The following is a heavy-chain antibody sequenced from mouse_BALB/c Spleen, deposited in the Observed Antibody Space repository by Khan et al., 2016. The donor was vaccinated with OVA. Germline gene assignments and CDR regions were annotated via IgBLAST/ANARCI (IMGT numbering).Heavy chain of an antibody. CDR3: ARSTYRYAFVY. Sequence: EVQLVESGPSLVKPSQTLSLTCSVTGDSITSGYWNWIRKFPGNKLEYMGYIIYTGYTYYNPSLQSRISITRHTSTNQYYLQLNSVTDEDTATYYCARSTYRYAFVYWGQGTLVTVSA. J-gene: IGHJ3*01. CDR2: IIYTGYT. CDR1: GDSITSGY. D-gene: IGHD2-12*01. V-gene: IGHV3-8*02.